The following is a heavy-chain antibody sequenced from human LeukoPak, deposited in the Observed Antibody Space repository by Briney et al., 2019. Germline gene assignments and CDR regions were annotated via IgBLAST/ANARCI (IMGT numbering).Heavy chain of an antibody. V-gene: IGHV3-48*01. J-gene: IGHJ6*03. Sequence: GGSLRLSCAASGFTFSSYSMNWVRQAPGKGLVWVSYISSSSSTIYYADSVKGRFTISRDNAKNSLYLQMNSLRSEDTAVYYCARVAEQQLGLPPDDYYYYYYMDVWGKGTTVTISS. CDR2: ISSSSSTI. CDR1: GFTFSSYS. CDR3: ARVAEQQLGLPPDDYYYYYYMDV. D-gene: IGHD6-13*01.